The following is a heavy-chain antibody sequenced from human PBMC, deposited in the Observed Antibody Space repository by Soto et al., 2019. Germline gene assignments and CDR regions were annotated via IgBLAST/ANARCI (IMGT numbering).Heavy chain of an antibody. J-gene: IGHJ4*02. CDR2: IRSKAYGGTT. D-gene: IGHD2-21*02. V-gene: IGHV3-49*03. Sequence: GGSLRLSCTASGFTFGDYAMSWFRQAPGKGLEWVGFIRSKAYGGTTEYAASVKGRFTISRDDSKSIAYLQMNSLKTEDTAVYYCTRFFCGGDCYGRIYWGQGTLVTVSS. CDR1: GFTFGDYA. CDR3: TRFFCGGDCYGRIY.